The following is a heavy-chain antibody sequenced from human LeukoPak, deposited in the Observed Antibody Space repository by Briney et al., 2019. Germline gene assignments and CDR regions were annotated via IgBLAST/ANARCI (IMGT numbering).Heavy chain of an antibody. D-gene: IGHD6-13*01. CDR3: ATSRDRIAAAGRDEFDY. Sequence: ASVKVSCKASGYTFTDYYIHWVRQAPGQGLEWMGRINPNSGGTNYAQKFQGRVTMTRDTSISTAYMELSWLSSDDTAVYYCATSRDRIAAAGRDEFDYWGQGTLVTVSS. V-gene: IGHV1-2*06. CDR1: GYTFTDYY. J-gene: IGHJ4*02. CDR2: INPNSGGT.